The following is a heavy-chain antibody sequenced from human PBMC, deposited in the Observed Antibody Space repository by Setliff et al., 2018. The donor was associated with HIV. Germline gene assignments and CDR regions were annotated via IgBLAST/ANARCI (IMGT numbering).Heavy chain of an antibody. CDR3: ASLPPLYDSSGYYFDY. J-gene: IGHJ4*02. CDR2: IYTSGST. Sequence: SETLSLTCTVSGGSISSYYWSWIRQPAGKGLEWIGRIYTSGSTYYNPSLNSRVTISVDASKNQFSLKLSSVTAADTAVYYCASLPPLYDSSGYYFDYWGQGTLVTVSS. D-gene: IGHD3-22*01. V-gene: IGHV4-4*07. CDR1: GGSISSYY.